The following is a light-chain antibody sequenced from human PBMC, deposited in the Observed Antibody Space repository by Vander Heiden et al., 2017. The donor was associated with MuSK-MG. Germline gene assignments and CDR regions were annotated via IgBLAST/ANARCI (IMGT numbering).Light chain of an antibody. CDR3: QQSYSTPHT. CDR1: QSISSY. V-gene: IGKV1-39*01. Sequence: IQMTQSPSSLSASVGDRVTITFRASQSISSYLNWYQQKPGKAPKLLIYAASSLQSGVPSRFSGSGSGTDFTLTISRLQPEDFATYYCQQSYSTPHTFGQGTKLEIK. CDR2: AAS. J-gene: IGKJ2*01.